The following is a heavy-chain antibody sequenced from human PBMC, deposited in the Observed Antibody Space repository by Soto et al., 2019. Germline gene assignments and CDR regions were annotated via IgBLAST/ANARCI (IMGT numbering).Heavy chain of an antibody. V-gene: IGHV1-46*01. CDR2: INPSGGRT. D-gene: IGHD2-21*02. Sequence: ASVRVSCRASGYMRSSQNTHWVRQAPGQGLEWMGIINPSGGRTSYAQKFQDRVTMTRDTSTSTVYMELSSLRSDDTAVYYCARTYCAADCPRRDFDSWGQGTLVSVSS. CDR1: GYMRSSQN. CDR3: ARTYCAADCPRRDFDS. J-gene: IGHJ4*02.